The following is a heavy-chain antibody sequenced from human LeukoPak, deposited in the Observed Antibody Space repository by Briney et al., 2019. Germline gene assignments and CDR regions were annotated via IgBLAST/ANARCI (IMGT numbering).Heavy chain of an antibody. CDR2: INSDGSST. J-gene: IGHJ4*02. D-gene: IGHD1-26*01. V-gene: IGHV3-74*01. Sequence: GGSLRLSCAASGSTFSSYWMHWVRQAPGKGLVWVSRINSDGSSTSYADSVKGRFTISRDNAKNTLYLQMNSLRVEDTAVYFCARGYSGSYRVDYWGQGTLVTVSS. CDR1: GSTFSSYW. CDR3: ARGYSGSYRVDY.